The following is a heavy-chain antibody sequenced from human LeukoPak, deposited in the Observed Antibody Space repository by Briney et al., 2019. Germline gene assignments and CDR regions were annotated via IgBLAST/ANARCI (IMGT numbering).Heavy chain of an antibody. Sequence: GGSLRLSCAASGFTFSSYSMNWVRQAPGKGLEWVSHITASGTAMFYADSVKGRSTISRDNAKNSLYLQMNSLRDEDTAVYYCASSGSYRFDYWGQGTLVTVSS. CDR3: ASSGSYRFDY. CDR1: GFTFSSYS. V-gene: IGHV3-48*02. CDR2: ITASGTAM. J-gene: IGHJ4*02. D-gene: IGHD1-26*01.